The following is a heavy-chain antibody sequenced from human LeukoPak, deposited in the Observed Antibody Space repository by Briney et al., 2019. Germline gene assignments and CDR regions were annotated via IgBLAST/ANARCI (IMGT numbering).Heavy chain of an antibody. D-gene: IGHD1-7*01. V-gene: IGHV4-4*07. Sequence: PSETLSLTCTVSGGSISSYYWSWIRQSAGKGLEWIGRIYTSGSTNYSPSLKSRVTMSVDTSKNQFSLKLSSVTAADTAVYYCARGMTGATGRYYYYYMDVWGKGTTVTVSS. J-gene: IGHJ6*03. CDR2: IYTSGST. CDR1: GGSISSYY. CDR3: ARGMTGATGRYYYYYMDV.